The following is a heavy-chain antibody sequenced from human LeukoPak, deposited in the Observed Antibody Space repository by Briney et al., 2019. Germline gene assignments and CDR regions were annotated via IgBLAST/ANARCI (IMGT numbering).Heavy chain of an antibody. D-gene: IGHD6-13*01. V-gene: IGHV3-15*01. J-gene: IGHJ5*02. CDR2: IKSKTGGGTT. CDR3: TTDPSSSSESNWFDP. CDR1: GFTFSNAC. Sequence: GGSLRLSCAASGFTFSNACMSWVRQAPGKGLEWVCRIKSKTGGGTTDYAATVKGRFTISRDDSKNTLYLQMNSLKTEDTAVYYCTTDPSSSSESNWFDPWGQGTLVTVSS.